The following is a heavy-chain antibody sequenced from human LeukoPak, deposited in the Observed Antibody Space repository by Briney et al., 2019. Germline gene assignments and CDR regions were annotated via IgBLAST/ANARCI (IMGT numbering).Heavy chain of an antibody. CDR1: GFTVSSNY. D-gene: IGHD6-19*01. Sequence: GGSLRLSCAASGFTVSSNYMSWVRQAPGKGLEWVSVIYVDGSTYYADSVQGRFTISRDNSKNTLYLQMNSLTAEDTAVYYCAKGDDSSGWYLGYFDYWGQGTLVTVSS. CDR3: AKGDDSSGWYLGYFDY. CDR2: IYVDGST. J-gene: IGHJ4*02. V-gene: IGHV3-53*01.